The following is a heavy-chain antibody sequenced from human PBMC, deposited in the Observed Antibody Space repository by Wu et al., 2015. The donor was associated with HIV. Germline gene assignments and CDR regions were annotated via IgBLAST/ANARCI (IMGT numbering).Heavy chain of an antibody. V-gene: IGHV1-69*13. CDR3: ARDLRIVGATIVAYAFDI. CDR2: IIPIFGTA. Sequence: VQSGAEVKKPGSSVKVSCKASGGTFSSYAISWVRQAPGQGLEWMGRIIPIFGTANYAQKFQGRVTITADESTSTAYMELSSLRSEDTAVYYCARDLRIVGATIVAYAFDIWGQGTMVTVSS. J-gene: IGHJ3*02. D-gene: IGHD1-26*01. CDR1: GGTFSSYA.